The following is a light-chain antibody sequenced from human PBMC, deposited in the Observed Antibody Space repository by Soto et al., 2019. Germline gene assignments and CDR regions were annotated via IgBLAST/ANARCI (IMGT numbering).Light chain of an antibody. Sequence: DIQLTQSPSFLSASVGDRVTITCRAGQGISSYLAWYQQKPGKAPKLLIYDVSTLQSGVPSRFSGSGSGTEFTLRISSLQPEDFATYHCQQLNSYPITFGQGTRLEIK. CDR1: QGISSY. V-gene: IGKV1-9*01. CDR3: QQLNSYPIT. J-gene: IGKJ5*01. CDR2: DVS.